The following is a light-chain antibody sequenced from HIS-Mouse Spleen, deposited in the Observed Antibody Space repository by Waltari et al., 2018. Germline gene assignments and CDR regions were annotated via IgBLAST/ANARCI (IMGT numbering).Light chain of an antibody. CDR1: SLRSYY. CDR2: GKN. V-gene: IGLV3-19*01. Sequence: SSELTQDPAVSVALGQTVRITCQGDSLRSYYASWYQQKPGQAHVLVIYGKNNLPSGIPDPFSGSSSGNTASLTITGAQAEDEADYYCNSRDSSGNQVFGGGTKLTVL. J-gene: IGLJ3*02. CDR3: NSRDSSGNQV.